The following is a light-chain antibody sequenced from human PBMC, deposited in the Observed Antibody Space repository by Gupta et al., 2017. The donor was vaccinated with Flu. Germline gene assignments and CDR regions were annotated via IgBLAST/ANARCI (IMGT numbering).Light chain of an antibody. J-gene: IGKJ1*01. V-gene: IGKV1-5*03. CDR3: QQYNSYSPRT. Sequence: DSQMAQSPSTLSASVGDRVTITCRASQSISSWLAWYQQKPGKAPKLLIYKASSLESGVPSRFSGSGSGTEFTLTISSLQPDDFATYYCQQYNSYSPRTFGQGTKVEIK. CDR2: KAS. CDR1: QSISSW.